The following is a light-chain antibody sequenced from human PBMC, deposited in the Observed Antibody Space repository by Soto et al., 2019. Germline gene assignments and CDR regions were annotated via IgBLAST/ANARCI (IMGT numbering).Light chain of an antibody. CDR2: GAS. V-gene: IGKV3-20*01. J-gene: IGKJ1*01. CDR1: ESVSSSY. Sequence: EIVLTQSPGTLSLSPGERATLSCRASESVSSSYLAWYQQKPGQAPRLLIFGASSRATGTPDRFSGSGSGTDFTLTISRLEPEDFAVYYCQQYGSSPPWTFGQGPKVDIK. CDR3: QQYGSSPPWT.